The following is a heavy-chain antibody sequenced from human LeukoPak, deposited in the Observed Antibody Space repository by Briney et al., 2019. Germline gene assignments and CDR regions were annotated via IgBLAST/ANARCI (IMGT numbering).Heavy chain of an antibody. D-gene: IGHD3-22*01. CDR1: GGHISIYY. Sequence: SETLSLTCTVSGGHISIYYWSWIRQPPTKGLEWIGYVHHSGNTNYNPSLESRVTISLETSKNLFSLQLKSLTAADTAVYYCARHSSRYYYNTTGSQGFDPWGQGTLVTVSS. J-gene: IGHJ5*02. CDR3: ARHSSRYYYNTTGSQGFDP. CDR2: VHHSGNT. V-gene: IGHV4-59*01.